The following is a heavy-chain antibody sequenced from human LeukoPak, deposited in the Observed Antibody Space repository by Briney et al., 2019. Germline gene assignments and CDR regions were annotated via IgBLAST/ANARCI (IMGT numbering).Heavy chain of an antibody. V-gene: IGHV3-48*03. CDR3: ARDRSGWYKWFDP. D-gene: IGHD6-19*01. CDR2: ISGSGSSI. Sequence: GGSLRLSCATSGFTFSSYEMNWVRQAPGKGLEWVSYISGSGSSIHYADSVKGRLTVSRDNAKNSLYLQMNSLRAEDTAVYFCARDRSGWYKWFDPWGQGTLVTVSS. CDR1: GFTFSSYE. J-gene: IGHJ5*02.